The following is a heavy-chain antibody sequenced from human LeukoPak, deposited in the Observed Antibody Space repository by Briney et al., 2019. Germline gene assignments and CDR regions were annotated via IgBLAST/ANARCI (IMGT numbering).Heavy chain of an antibody. CDR3: ARDPVLSFLGYSGYDLHY. D-gene: IGHD5-12*01. CDR2: ISYDGSNK. Sequence: GGTLTLSCAASGFTFSSYAMHWVRQAPGKGLEWVAVISYDGSNKYYADSVKGRFTISRDNSKNTLYLQMNSLRPEDTAVYYCARDPVLSFLGYSGYDLHYWGQGTLVTVSS. V-gene: IGHV3-30-3*01. CDR1: GFTFSSYA. J-gene: IGHJ4*02.